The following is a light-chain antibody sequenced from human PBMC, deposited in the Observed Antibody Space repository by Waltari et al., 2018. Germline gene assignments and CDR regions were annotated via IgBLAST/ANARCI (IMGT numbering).Light chain of an antibody. CDR1: QSISNW. V-gene: IGKV1-5*03. J-gene: IGKJ2*01. CDR2: KSS. Sequence: DIQMTQSPSSLSASVGDRVTITCRASQSISNWLAWYQQKPGKAPILLIYKSSILKSGVPPRFSGSGSGTQFTLTISSLQPGDFATYYCQQYNTYASLGQGTRLEIK. CDR3: QQYNTYAS.